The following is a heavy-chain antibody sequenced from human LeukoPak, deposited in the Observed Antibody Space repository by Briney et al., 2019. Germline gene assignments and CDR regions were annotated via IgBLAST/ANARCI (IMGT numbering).Heavy chain of an antibody. J-gene: IGHJ5*02. V-gene: IGHV3-53*01. Sequence: PGGSLRLSCAASGFTFSDYYMSWIRQAPGKGLEWVSVIYSGGSTYYADSVKGRFTISRDNSKNTLYLQMNSLGAEDTAVYYCARDLEPHSSSWYLWGQGTLVTVSS. CDR1: GFTFSDYY. D-gene: IGHD6-13*01. CDR3: ARDLEPHSSSWYL. CDR2: IYSGGST.